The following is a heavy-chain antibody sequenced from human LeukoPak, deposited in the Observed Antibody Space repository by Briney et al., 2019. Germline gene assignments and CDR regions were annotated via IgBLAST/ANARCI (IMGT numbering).Heavy chain of an antibody. CDR3: ASLSSIAFDI. V-gene: IGHV4-59*01. D-gene: IGHD6-19*01. CDR2: IYYSRST. J-gene: IGHJ3*02. CDR1: GASISSYY. Sequence: SETLSLTCTVSGASISSYYWSWIRQPPGKGLEWIEYIYYSRSTNYNTSLKSRVTISVDTSKNQFSLKLSSVTAADTAVYYCASLSSIAFDIWGQGTMVTVSS.